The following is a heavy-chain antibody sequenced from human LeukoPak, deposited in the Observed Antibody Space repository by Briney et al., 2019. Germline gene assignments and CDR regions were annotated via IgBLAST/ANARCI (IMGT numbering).Heavy chain of an antibody. CDR1: GGSISNGGYY. D-gene: IGHD3-10*01. V-gene: IGHV4-31*03. J-gene: IGHJ3*02. Sequence: PSETLSLTCTVSGGSISNGGYYWSWIPQHPGKGVEWIGYIYYSGSTYYNPSLKSRVTISVDTSKNQFSLKLSSVTAADTAVYYCARDRRRNRSGTGDAFDIWGQGTLVTVSS. CDR3: ARDRRRNRSGTGDAFDI. CDR2: IYYSGST.